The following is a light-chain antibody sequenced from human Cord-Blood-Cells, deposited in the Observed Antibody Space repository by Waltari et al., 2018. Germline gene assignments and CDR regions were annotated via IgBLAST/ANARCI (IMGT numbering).Light chain of an antibody. V-gene: IGKV4-1*01. CDR2: WAS. J-gene: IGKJ3*01. Sequence: DIVMTQSPDSLAVSLGERATINCQSSQSVLYSSNNKNYLAWYQQKTGQPPKLLIYWASTRESGVPDRFSGSGSGTDFTLTISILQAEDVAVYYCQQYYSTPLTFGPGTKVDIK. CDR3: QQYYSTPLT. CDR1: QSVLYSSNNKNY.